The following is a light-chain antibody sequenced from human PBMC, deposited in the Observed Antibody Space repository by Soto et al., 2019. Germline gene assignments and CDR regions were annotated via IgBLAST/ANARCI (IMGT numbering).Light chain of an antibody. CDR3: QQTYIIPPLT. Sequence: DIQMTQSPSSLSASVGDRVTITCRASQSISIYLNWYQQKPGKAPKLLIYAAYNLQSGVPSRFSGRGSGTDFTLTISSLQPEDCATYYCQQTYIIPPLTFGGGTKVQIK. CDR2: AAY. CDR1: QSISIY. V-gene: IGKV1-39*01. J-gene: IGKJ4*01.